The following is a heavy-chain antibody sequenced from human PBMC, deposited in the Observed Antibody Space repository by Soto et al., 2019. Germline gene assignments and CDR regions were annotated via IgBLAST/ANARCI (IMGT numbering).Heavy chain of an antibody. Sequence: GESLKISCNGSGYSFTSYWIGWVRQMPGKGLEWMGIIYPGDSDTRYSPSFQGQVTISADKSISTAYLQWSSLKASDTAMYYCERIIAAAGTYYGMDVWGQGTKVTVYS. CDR3: ERIIAAAGTYYGMDV. J-gene: IGHJ6*02. CDR1: GYSFTSYW. D-gene: IGHD6-13*01. V-gene: IGHV5-51*01. CDR2: IYPGDSDT.